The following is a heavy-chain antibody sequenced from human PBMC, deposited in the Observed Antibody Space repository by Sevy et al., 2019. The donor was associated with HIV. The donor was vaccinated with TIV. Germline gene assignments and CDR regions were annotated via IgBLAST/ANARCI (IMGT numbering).Heavy chain of an antibody. Sequence: GGSLRLSCAASGFTFADHAFHWVRQAPGKGLEWVAIISFDGRNKRVAESVKGRFTISRDDSKSTVYLQMTSLRPADAPVYYCARDHCTDGACFRSGYFDYWGQGTLVTVSS. D-gene: IGHD2-8*01. J-gene: IGHJ4*02. CDR2: ISFDGRNK. CDR1: GFTFADHA. CDR3: ARDHCTDGACFRSGYFDY. V-gene: IGHV3-30*04.